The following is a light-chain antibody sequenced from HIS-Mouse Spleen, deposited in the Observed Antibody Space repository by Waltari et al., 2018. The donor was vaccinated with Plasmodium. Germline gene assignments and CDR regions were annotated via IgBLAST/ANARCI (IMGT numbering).Light chain of an antibody. V-gene: IGLV2-14*03. J-gene: IGLJ1*01. CDR2: DVS. CDR1: SRDVGGDEY. CDR3: SSYTSSSTRV. Sequence: QSALTQPASVSGSPGQSITISCTGPSRDVGGDEYVPWYQQHPRKAPKLLIYDVSNRPSGVSNRFSGSKSGNTASLTISGLQAEDEADYYCSSYTSSSTRVFGTGTKVTVL.